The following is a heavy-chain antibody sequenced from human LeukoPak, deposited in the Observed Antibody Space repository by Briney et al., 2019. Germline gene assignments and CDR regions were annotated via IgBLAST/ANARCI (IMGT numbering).Heavy chain of an antibody. CDR3: TRLRDPFIRDDYIQPYYFDY. D-gene: IGHD5-24*01. CDR1: GFTFSGSA. J-gene: IGHJ4*02. CDR2: IRSKANSYAT. Sequence: GGSLRLSCAASGFTFSGSAMHWVRQASGKGLEWVGRIRSKANSYATAYAASVKGRFTISRDDSKNTAYLQMNSLKTEDTAVYYCTRLRDPFIRDDYIQPYYFDYWGQGTLVTVSS. V-gene: IGHV3-73*01.